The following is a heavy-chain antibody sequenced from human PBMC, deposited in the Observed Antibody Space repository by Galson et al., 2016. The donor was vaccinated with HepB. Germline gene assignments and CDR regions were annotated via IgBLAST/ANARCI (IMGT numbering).Heavy chain of an antibody. J-gene: IGHJ6*02. CDR3: ARDGIYCGRTSCYLDV. D-gene: IGHD2-2*01. V-gene: IGHV3-33*01. CDR1: GFTFSSYG. CDR2: IWYDGTNK. Sequence: SLRLSCAASGFTFSSYGMHWVRQAPGKGLEWVTIIWYDGTNKYYADSVKGRFTISRDNSKNTLYLQMNSLRIEDTAVYYCARDGIYCGRTSCYLDVWGQGTTVTVSS.